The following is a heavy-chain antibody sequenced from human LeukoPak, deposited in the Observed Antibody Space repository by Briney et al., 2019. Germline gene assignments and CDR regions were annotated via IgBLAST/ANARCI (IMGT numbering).Heavy chain of an antibody. Sequence: ASVKVSCKASGYTFTSYGISWVRQAPGQGLEWMRWISAYNGNTNYAQKLQGRVTMTTDTSASTAYMELRSLRSDDTAVYYCARDGKVTTLLGCMDVWGQGTTVTVSS. CDR1: GYTFTSYG. CDR3: ARDGKVTTLLGCMDV. V-gene: IGHV1-18*01. J-gene: IGHJ6*02. D-gene: IGHD4-17*01. CDR2: ISAYNGNT.